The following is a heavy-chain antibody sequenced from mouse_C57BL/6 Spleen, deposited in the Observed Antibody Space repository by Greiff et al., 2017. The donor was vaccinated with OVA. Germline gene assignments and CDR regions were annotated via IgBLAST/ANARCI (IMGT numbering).Heavy chain of an antibody. Sequence: VKLMESGAELVKPGASVKISCKASGYAFSSYWMNWVKQRPGKGLEWIGQIYPGDGDTNYNGKFKGKATLTADKSSSTAYMQLSSLTSEDSAVYFCARRGSGSLYAMDYWGQGTSVTVSS. J-gene: IGHJ4*01. D-gene: IGHD1-1*01. CDR2: IYPGDGDT. V-gene: IGHV1-80*01. CDR3: ARRGSGSLYAMDY. CDR1: GYAFSSYW.